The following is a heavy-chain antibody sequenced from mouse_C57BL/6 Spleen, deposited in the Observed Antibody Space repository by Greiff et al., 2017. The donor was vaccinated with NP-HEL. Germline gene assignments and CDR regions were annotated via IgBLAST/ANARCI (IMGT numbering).Heavy chain of an antibody. J-gene: IGHJ2*01. CDR3: ARERVRRGDYFDY. D-gene: IGHD2-14*01. Sequence: QVQLQQPGTELVKPGASVKLSCKASGYTFTSYWMHWVKQRPGQGLEWIGNINPSNGGTNYIEKFKSKATLTVDKSSSTAYMQLSSLTSEDSAVYYCARERVRRGDYFDYWGQGTTLTVSS. V-gene: IGHV1-53*01. CDR2: INPSNGGT. CDR1: GYTFTSYW.